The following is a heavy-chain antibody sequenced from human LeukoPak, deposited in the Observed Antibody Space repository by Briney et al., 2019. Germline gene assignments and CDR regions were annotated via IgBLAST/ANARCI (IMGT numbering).Heavy chain of an antibody. Sequence: PGGSLRLSCAASGFTFSSYWMSWVRQAPGKGLEWVSYISSSSSTIYYADSVKGRFTISRDNAKNSLYLQMNSLRAEDTAVYYCARSSWWIVYWGQGTLVTVSS. V-gene: IGHV3-48*01. CDR3: ARSSWWIVY. CDR1: GFTFSSYW. J-gene: IGHJ4*02. D-gene: IGHD2-15*01. CDR2: ISSSSSTI.